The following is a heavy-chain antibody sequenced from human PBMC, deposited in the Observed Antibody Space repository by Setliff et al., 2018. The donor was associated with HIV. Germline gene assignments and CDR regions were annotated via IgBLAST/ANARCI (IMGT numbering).Heavy chain of an antibody. Sequence: TLSLTCTVSGGSISSDDYYWNWIRQPPGKGLEWLARNDRDDDKYYRTSLETRLTFSKDISKNQVVLTMTNMDPVDTAIYYCAHSVGSGSYYNPDAFDIWGQGTMVTVSS. CDR3: AHSVGSGSYYNPDAFDI. D-gene: IGHD3-10*01. CDR2: NDRDDDK. J-gene: IGHJ3*02. CDR1: GGSISSDDYY. V-gene: IGHV2-70*12.